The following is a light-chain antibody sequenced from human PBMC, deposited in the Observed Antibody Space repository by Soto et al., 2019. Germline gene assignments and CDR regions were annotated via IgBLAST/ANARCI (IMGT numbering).Light chain of an antibody. CDR1: QDIRSR. V-gene: IGKV1-12*01. CDR2: SAT. Sequence: IEMTQSPSSVSASVGDRVTITCRASQDIRSRLAWYQHKPGKAPNLLIYSATTLQSGVPYRFSGSGSGTYFTLTISSLQPEDFATYHCQQANILPPVFGGGTRVEI. J-gene: IGKJ4*01. CDR3: QQANILPPV.